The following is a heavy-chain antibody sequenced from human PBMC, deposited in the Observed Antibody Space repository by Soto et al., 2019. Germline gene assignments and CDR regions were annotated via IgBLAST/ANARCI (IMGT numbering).Heavy chain of an antibody. Sequence: PGGSLRLSCTAYGLGVRNNYMSWVRQAPGMGLEWVSVIYNDGTTYYADSVKDRFTLSRDTSKNTLSLQMDSLRAEDTAVYYCVRPLPSGRNYGMDVWGQGTTVTVSS. CDR3: VRPLPSGRNYGMDV. D-gene: IGHD3-10*01. CDR1: GLGVRNNY. CDR2: IYNDGTT. V-gene: IGHV3-53*01. J-gene: IGHJ6*02.